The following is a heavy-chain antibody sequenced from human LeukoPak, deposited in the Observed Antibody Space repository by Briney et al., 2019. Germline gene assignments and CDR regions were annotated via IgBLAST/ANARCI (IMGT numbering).Heavy chain of an antibody. CDR2: IKSETDGGTT. J-gene: IGHJ4*02. Sequence: GGSLRLSCAASGFSFNIAWMTWVRQAPGKGLEWVGRIKSETDGGTTDYAAPVKSRLTISRDDSKTTLYLQMNSLKSEDSAMYYCVTSSSGHDFLFDYWGQGTLVSVSS. V-gene: IGHV3-15*01. CDR1: GFSFNIAW. CDR3: VTSSSGHDFLFDY. D-gene: IGHD3-3*01.